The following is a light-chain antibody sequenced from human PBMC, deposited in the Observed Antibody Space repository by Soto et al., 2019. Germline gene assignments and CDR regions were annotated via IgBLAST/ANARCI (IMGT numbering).Light chain of an antibody. CDR2: DVS. J-gene: IGLJ3*02. CDR1: NSDVGGYNY. Sequence: ALTQPRSVSGSPGQSVTISCTGINSDVGGYNYVSWYQHHPGKAPKLMIYDVSERPSGVPDRFSGARSGNTASLTISGLQADDEADYYCSSYAGTYTLGVFGGGTKLTVL. CDR3: SSYAGTYTLGV. V-gene: IGLV2-11*01.